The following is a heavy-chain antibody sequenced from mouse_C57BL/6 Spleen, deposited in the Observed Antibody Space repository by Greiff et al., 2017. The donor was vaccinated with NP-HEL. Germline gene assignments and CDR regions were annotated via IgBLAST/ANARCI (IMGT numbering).Heavy chain of an antibody. V-gene: IGHV1-42*01. CDR1: GYSFTGYY. J-gene: IGHJ2*01. Sequence: EVQLQQSGPELVKPGASVKISCKASGYSFTGYYMNWVKQSPEKSLEWIGEINPSTGGTTYNQKFKAKATLTVDKSSSTAYMQLKSLTSEDSAVYYCARWDYDSWGQGTTLTVSS. CDR2: INPSTGGT. CDR3: ARWDYDS. D-gene: IGHD2-4*01.